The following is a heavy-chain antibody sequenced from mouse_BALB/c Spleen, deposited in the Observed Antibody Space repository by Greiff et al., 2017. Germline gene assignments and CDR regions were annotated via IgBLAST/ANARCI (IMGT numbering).Heavy chain of an antibody. J-gene: IGHJ2*01. CDR2: IDTSDSYT. CDR1: GYTFTDYW. V-gene: IGHV1-69*01. Sequence: VQLQQPGAELVMPGASVKMSCKASGYTFTDYWMHWVKQRPGQGLEWIGAIDTSDSYTSYNQKFKGKATLTVDESSSTAYMQLSSLTSEDSAVYYCARQNYYGSSYFDYWGQGTTLTVSS. CDR3: ARQNYYGSSYFDY. D-gene: IGHD1-1*01.